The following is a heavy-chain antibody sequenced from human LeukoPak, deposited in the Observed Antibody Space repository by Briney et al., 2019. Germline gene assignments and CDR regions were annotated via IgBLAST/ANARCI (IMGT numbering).Heavy chain of an antibody. CDR2: ISYDGSNK. V-gene: IGHV3-30-3*01. D-gene: IGHD4-11*01. J-gene: IGHJ4*02. CDR3: ARDSTQFLAPPTVVDY. CDR1: GFTFNNAW. Sequence: PGGSLRLSCAASGFTFNNAWMSWVRQAPGKGLEWVAVISYDGSNKYYADSVKGRFTISRDNSKNTLYLQMNSLRAEDTAVYYCARDSTQFLAPPTVVDYWGQGTLVTVSS.